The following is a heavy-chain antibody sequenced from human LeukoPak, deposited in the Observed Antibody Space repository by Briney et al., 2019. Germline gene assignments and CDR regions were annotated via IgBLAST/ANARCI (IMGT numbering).Heavy chain of an antibody. CDR2: ITSSGTYI. Sequence: GGSLRLSCAASGFTFSSYSMNWVRQAPGKGLEWVSAITSSGTYIYYGDSVKGRFTISRDNAKNSLYLQMNSLRAEDTAVYYCAKGTYCSGANCYPSVYYYYYMDVWGKGTTVTVSS. D-gene: IGHD2-15*01. CDR1: GFTFSSYS. V-gene: IGHV3-21*04. CDR3: AKGTYCSGANCYPSVYYYYYMDV. J-gene: IGHJ6*03.